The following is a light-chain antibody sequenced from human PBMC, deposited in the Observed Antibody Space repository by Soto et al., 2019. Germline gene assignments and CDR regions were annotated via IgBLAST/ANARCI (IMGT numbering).Light chain of an antibody. CDR3: SSYTDRKNLV. Sequence: QSALTQSPSASGSTGQSVTISCTGTSSDIGGYNSVSWYQQHPGKAPKVMIYDVTKRPSGVPDRFSGSKSGNTASLTVSALQAEDEADYYCSSYTDRKNLVFGTGTKLTVL. V-gene: IGLV2-8*01. CDR1: SSDIGGYNS. J-gene: IGLJ1*01. CDR2: DVT.